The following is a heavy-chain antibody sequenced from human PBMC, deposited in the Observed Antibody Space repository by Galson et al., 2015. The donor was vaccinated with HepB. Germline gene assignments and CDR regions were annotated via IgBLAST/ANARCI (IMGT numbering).Heavy chain of an antibody. Sequence: SVKVSCKASGGTFSSYAISWVRQAPGQGLEWMGGIIPIFGTANYAQKFQGRVTITADESTSTAYMELSSLRSEDTAVYYCASKIPDSSGYYYVPFGYWGQGTLVTVSS. D-gene: IGHD3-22*01. CDR1: GGTFSSYA. CDR2: IIPIFGTA. CDR3: ASKIPDSSGYYYVPFGY. J-gene: IGHJ4*02. V-gene: IGHV1-69*13.